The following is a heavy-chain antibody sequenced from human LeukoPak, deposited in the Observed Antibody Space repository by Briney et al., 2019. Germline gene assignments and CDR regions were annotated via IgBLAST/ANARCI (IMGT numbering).Heavy chain of an antibody. J-gene: IGHJ5*02. CDR2: INHSGST. V-gene: IGHV4-34*01. CDR3: ARGPGLAATDTKSQFLVWFDP. D-gene: IGHD6-13*01. Sequence: PSETLSLTCAVYGGSFSGYYWSWIRQPPGKGLEWIGAINHSGSTNYNPSLKSRVTISVETSKNQFSLKLSSVTAADTAVYYCARGPGLAATDTKSQFLVWFDPWGQGTLVTVSS. CDR1: GGSFSGYY.